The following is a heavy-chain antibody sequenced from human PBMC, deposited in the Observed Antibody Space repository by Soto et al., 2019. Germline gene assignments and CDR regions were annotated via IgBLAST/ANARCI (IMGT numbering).Heavy chain of an antibody. V-gene: IGHV1-18*01. D-gene: IGHD2-15*01. CDR3: ARVAPLVVVVAAPGWFDP. CDR1: GYTFTSYG. Sequence: GASVKVSCKASGYTFTSYGISWVRQAPGQGLEWMGWISAYNGNTNYAQKLQGRVTMTTDTSTSTAYMELRSLRSDDTAVYYCARVAPLVVVVAAPGWFDPWGQGTLVTVSS. CDR2: ISAYNGNT. J-gene: IGHJ5*02.